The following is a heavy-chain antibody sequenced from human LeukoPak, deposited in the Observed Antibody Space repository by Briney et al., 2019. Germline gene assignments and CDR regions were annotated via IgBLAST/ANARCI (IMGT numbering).Heavy chain of an antibody. J-gene: IGHJ4*02. D-gene: IGHD2-15*01. Sequence: GGSLRLSCTVSGFSLSSYAMSWVRRAPGRGLEWVSATSSSDDGKYYADSVRGRFTISRDNSRNTMYLQMNSLRAEDAAVYYCAKAPVTSCRGAFCYPFDSWGQGTLVTVSS. V-gene: IGHV3-23*01. CDR2: TSSSDDGK. CDR1: GFSLSSYA. CDR3: AKAPVTSCRGAFCYPFDS.